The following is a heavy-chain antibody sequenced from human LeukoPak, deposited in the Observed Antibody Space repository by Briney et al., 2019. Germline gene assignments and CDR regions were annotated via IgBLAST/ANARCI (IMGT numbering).Heavy chain of an antibody. CDR2: INHSGST. Sequence: PSETLSLTCTVSGGSISGYYWSWIRQPPGKGLEWIGEINHSGSTNYNPSLKSRVTISVDTSKNQFSLKLSSVTAADTAVYYCARGRGGYYGSGRPNWFDPWGQGTLVTVSS. V-gene: IGHV4-34*01. CDR1: GGSISGYY. D-gene: IGHD3-10*01. CDR3: ARGRGGYYGSGRPNWFDP. J-gene: IGHJ5*02.